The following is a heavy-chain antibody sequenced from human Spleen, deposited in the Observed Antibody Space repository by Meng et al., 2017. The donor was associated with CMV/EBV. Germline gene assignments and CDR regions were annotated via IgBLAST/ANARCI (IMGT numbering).Heavy chain of an antibody. CDR3: AKAIAARRTYYYYGMDV. CDR2: ISWNSGSI. J-gene: IGHJ6*02. Sequence: SLKISCAASGFTFDDYARHWVRQAPGKGLEWGSGISWNSGSIGYADSVKGRFTISRDNAKNSLYLQMNSLRAEDTALYYCAKAIAARRTYYYYGMDVWGQGTTVTVSS. CDR1: GFTFDDYA. D-gene: IGHD6-6*01. V-gene: IGHV3-9*01.